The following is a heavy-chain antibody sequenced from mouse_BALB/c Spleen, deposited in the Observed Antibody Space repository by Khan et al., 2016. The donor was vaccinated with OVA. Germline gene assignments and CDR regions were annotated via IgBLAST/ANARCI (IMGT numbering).Heavy chain of an antibody. V-gene: IGHV1S136*01. J-gene: IGHJ3*01. Sequence: VQLQQPGPELVKPGASVKMSCKASGYTFTSYVMHWVKQKPGQGLEWIGYINPYNDGTKYNEKFKGKATLTSDKSSSTAYMELTSLTSEDSAVSYSARSGSQLGPWFAYWGQGTLVTVSA. CDR3: ARSGSQLGPWFAY. CDR1: GYTFTSYV. CDR2: INPYNDGT. D-gene: IGHD4-1*02.